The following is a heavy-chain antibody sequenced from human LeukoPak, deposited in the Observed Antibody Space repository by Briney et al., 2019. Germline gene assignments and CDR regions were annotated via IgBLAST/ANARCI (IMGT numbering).Heavy chain of an antibody. J-gene: IGHJ4*02. CDR2: IYSGGST. Sequence: GGSLRLSCAASGFTVSSNYMSWVRQAPGKGLEWVPVIYSGGSTYYADSVKGRFTISRDNSKNTLYLQMNSLRAEDTAVYYCARDSGPEGFLDYWGQGTLVTVSS. D-gene: IGHD1-26*01. CDR3: ARDSGPEGFLDY. V-gene: IGHV3-66*02. CDR1: GFTVSSNY.